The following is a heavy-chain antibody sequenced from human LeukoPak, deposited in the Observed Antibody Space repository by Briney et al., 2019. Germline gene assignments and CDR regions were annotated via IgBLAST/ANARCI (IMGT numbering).Heavy chain of an antibody. V-gene: IGHV4-4*07. CDR3: AREGYSSGWYRGYFDL. CDR2: IYTNGDT. J-gene: IGHJ2*01. D-gene: IGHD6-19*01. Sequence: SETLSLTCTVSGDSISSFYWSWIRQPAGKGLEWIGRIYTNGDTNYNSSLKSRVTMSIDTSMNQFSLNLRSLTAVDTAVYYCAREGYSSGWYRGYFDLWGRGTLVTVSS. CDR1: GDSISSFY.